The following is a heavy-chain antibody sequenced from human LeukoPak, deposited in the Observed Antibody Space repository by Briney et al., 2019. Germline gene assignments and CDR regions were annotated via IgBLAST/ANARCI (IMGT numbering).Heavy chain of an antibody. CDR3: ARDRRVCSSTSCYTFLDY. D-gene: IGHD2-2*02. J-gene: IGHJ4*02. CDR2: INPNSGGT. V-gene: IGHV1-2*02. Sequence: ASVKVSCKASGYTFTGYYMHWVRQAPGQGLEWMGWINPNSGGTNYAQKFQGRVTMTRDTSISTAYMELSRLRSGDTAVYYCARDRRVCSSTSCYTFLDYWGQGTLVTVSS. CDR1: GYTFTGYY.